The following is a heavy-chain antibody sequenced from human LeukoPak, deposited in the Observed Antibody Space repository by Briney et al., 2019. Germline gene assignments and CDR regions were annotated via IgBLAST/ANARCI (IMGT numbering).Heavy chain of an antibody. CDR1: GGSISSGGYY. CDR2: IYYSGST. D-gene: IGHD3-10*01. V-gene: IGHV4-31*03. Sequence: SPTLSLTCTLSGGSISSGGYYWSWIRQQPGKGLEWIGYIYYSGSTYYNPSLKSRVTISVDPSKNQFSLKLSSVTAADTAVYYCAGSAILDYYYGMDVWGQGTTVTVSS. CDR3: AGSAILDYYYGMDV. J-gene: IGHJ6*02.